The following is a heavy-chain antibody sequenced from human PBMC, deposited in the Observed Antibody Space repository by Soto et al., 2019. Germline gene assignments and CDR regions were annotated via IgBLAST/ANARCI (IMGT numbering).Heavy chain of an antibody. D-gene: IGHD4-17*01. J-gene: IGHJ4*02. CDR3: ARDRRDGDYVRLDY. CDR2: IWYDGSNK. Sequence: GGSLRLSCAASGFTFSSYGMHWVRQAPGKGLEWVAVIWYDGSNKYYADSVKGRFTISRDNSKNTLYLQMNSLRAEDTAVYYCARDRRDGDYVRLDYWGQGTLVTVSS. CDR1: GFTFSSYG. V-gene: IGHV3-33*01.